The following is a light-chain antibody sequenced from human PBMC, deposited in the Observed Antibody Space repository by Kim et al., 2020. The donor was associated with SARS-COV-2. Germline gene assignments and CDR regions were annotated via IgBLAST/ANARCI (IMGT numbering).Light chain of an antibody. J-gene: IGLJ2*01. CDR3: QSYDSSTVV. CDR1: SGSIASNH. CDR2: EDN. V-gene: IGLV6-57*04. Sequence: NFMLTQPHSVSESPGKTVTLSCTRTSGSIASNHVQWYQQRPGRAPSSVIYEDNLRPSGVPDRFSGSIDTSSNSASLTISGLKTEDEADYYCQSYDSSTVVFGGGTKVTVL.